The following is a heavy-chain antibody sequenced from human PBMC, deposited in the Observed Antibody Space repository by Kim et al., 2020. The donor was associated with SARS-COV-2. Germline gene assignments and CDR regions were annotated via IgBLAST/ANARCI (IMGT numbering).Heavy chain of an antibody. Sequence: SDTLSLTCTVSGGSISSYYWSWIRQPPGKGLEWIGYIYYSGSTNYNPSLKSRVTISVDTSKNQFSLKLSSVTAADTAGYYCARDGPPYCSSTSCYYYYYMDVWGKGPTVTVSS. D-gene: IGHD2-2*01. J-gene: IGHJ6*03. CDR3: ARDGPPYCSSTSCYYYYYMDV. CDR2: IYYSGST. CDR1: GGSISSYY. V-gene: IGHV4-59*01.